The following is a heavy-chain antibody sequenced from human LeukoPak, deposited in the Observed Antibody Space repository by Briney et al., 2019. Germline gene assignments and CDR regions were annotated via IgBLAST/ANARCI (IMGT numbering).Heavy chain of an antibody. CDR2: ISAYNGNT. Sequence: GASVKVSCKASGYTFTSYGISWVRQAPGQGLEWMGWISAYNGNTNYAQKLQGRVTMTTDTSTSTAYMELRSLRSDDTAVYYCAREAPSSSWSGGRELDYWGQGTLVTVSS. V-gene: IGHV1-18*01. D-gene: IGHD6-13*01. CDR3: AREAPSSSWSGGRELDY. CDR1: GYTFTSYG. J-gene: IGHJ4*02.